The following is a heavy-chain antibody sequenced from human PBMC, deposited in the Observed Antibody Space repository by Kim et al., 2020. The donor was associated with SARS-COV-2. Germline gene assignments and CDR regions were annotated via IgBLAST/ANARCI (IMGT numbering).Heavy chain of an antibody. D-gene: IGHD2-15*01. CDR3: ARVKARAAYDAFDI. Sequence: NPSLKSRVTISVDTAKNQFSLKLSSVTAADTAVYYCARVKARAAYDAFDIWGQGTMVTVSS. J-gene: IGHJ3*02. V-gene: IGHV4-59*01.